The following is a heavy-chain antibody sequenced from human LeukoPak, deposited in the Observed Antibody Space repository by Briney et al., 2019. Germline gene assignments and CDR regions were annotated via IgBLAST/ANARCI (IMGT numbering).Heavy chain of an antibody. CDR3: AKQYKSYSYYYCMDV. J-gene: IGHJ6*03. CDR1: GFTFSSYV. D-gene: IGHD1-1*01. CDR2: IRGSGGTT. Sequence: GGSLRLSCAASGFTFSSYVMSWVRQAPGKGLEWVLGIRGSGGTTYYADSVKGRFTISRDNSKNTLYLQMNSLRAEDTAVYYCAKQYKSYSYYYCMDVRGKGTTVTVSS. V-gene: IGHV3-23*01.